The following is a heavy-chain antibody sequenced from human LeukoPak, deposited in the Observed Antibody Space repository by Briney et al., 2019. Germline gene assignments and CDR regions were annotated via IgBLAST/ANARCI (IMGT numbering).Heavy chain of an antibody. CDR1: GDTASSDSAA. V-gene: IGHV6-1*01. CDR3: ARAVVRIVGPAQTLRFDS. J-gene: IGHJ4*02. D-gene: IGHD1-26*01. CDR2: TYYRSKWYN. Sequence: SQTLSLTCAISGDTASSDSAAWNWIRQSPSGGLEWLGKTYYRSKWYNDYAVSVKSRITITPDTSKNQFSLQLKCVTPEDTAVYYCARAVVRIVGPAQTLRFDSWGRGTLVTVSS.